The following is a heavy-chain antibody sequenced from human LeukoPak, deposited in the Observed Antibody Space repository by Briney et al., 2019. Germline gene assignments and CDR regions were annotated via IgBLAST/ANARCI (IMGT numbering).Heavy chain of an antibody. CDR1: GFTFSGHW. D-gene: IGHD2-8*01. Sequence: GGSLRLSCAAPGFTFSGHWMHWVRQTPGEGLVWVADINGDGTATNYAGSVKGRFTISRDNAKNTLYLQMNTLRAEDTAVYYCAKDKWWGASDHWGQGSLVTVSS. J-gene: IGHJ4*02. V-gene: IGHV3-74*01. CDR3: AKDKWWGASDH. CDR2: INGDGTAT.